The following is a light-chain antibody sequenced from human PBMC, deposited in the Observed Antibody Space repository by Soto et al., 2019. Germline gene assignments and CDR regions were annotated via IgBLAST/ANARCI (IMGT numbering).Light chain of an antibody. CDR2: GES. V-gene: IGKV3-20*01. J-gene: IGKJ3*01. CDR1: QSISSNY. CDR3: QQYSSSPPEFT. Sequence: EIVLTQSPGTLSLSPGERATLSCRASQSISSNYLAWYQQRPGQAPRLLIFGESARATGIPDRFSGSGSGTDFTLTISRLEPEDFAVLYCQQYSSSPPEFTFGPGTRVESK.